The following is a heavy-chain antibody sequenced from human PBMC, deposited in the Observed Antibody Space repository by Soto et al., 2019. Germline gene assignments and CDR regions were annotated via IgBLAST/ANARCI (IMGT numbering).Heavy chain of an antibody. CDR3: AIVAGLMVMTPISSDAFDI. Sequence: QVQLVQSGAEVKKPGASVKVSCKASGYTFTSYAMHWVRQAPGQRLEWMGWINAGNGNTKYSQKFQGRVTITRDTSASTAYMELSSLRSEDTAVYYCAIVAGLMVMTPISSDAFDIWGQGTMVTVSS. V-gene: IGHV1-3*01. CDR1: GYTFTSYA. D-gene: IGHD2-8*01. CDR2: INAGNGNT. J-gene: IGHJ3*02.